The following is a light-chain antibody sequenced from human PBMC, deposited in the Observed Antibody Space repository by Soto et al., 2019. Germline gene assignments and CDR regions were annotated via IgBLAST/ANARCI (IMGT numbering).Light chain of an antibody. CDR1: QSVSSK. CDR2: GAS. Sequence: EIVLTQSPCTLSVSPGERATLSCRASQSVSSKLAWYQQKPGQAPRLLFYGASTGATGIPARFSGSGSETAFNHSISSLQSEDFAVYYCQQYNNWPVTFGQGTKVEIK. V-gene: IGKV3-15*01. CDR3: QQYNNWPVT. J-gene: IGKJ1*01.